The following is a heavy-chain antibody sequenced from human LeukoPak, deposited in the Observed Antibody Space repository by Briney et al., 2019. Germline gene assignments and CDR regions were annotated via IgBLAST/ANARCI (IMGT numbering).Heavy chain of an antibody. Sequence: SVKVSCKASGGTFSSYAISWVRQAPGQGLDWMGGIIPISGTPNYAQKFQGRVTITTDEATSTAYMELSSLRSEDTAVYYCASHGSPKLIATSGHPPLGWFDPWGQGTLVTVSS. J-gene: IGHJ5*02. CDR1: GGTFSSYA. D-gene: IGHD6-13*01. CDR2: IIPISGTP. V-gene: IGHV1-69*05. CDR3: ASHGSPKLIATSGHPPLGWFDP.